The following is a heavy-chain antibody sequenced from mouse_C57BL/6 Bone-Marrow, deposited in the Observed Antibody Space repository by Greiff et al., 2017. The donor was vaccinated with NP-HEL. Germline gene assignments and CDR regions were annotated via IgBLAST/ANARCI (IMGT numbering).Heavy chain of an antibody. Sequence: EVQVVKSGGGLVKPGGSLKLSCAASGFTFSSYAMSWVRQTPEKRLEWVATISDGGSYTYYPDNVKGRFTISRDNAKNNLYLQMSHLKSEDTAMYYCARDDGYDEDWYFDVWGTGTTVTVSS. J-gene: IGHJ1*03. D-gene: IGHD2-2*01. CDR2: ISDGGSYT. CDR3: ARDDGYDEDWYFDV. V-gene: IGHV5-4*01. CDR1: GFTFSSYA.